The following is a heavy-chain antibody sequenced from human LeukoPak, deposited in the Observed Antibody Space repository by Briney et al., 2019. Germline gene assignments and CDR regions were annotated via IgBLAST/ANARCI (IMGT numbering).Heavy chain of an antibody. CDR2: IWYDGSNK. D-gene: IGHD6-13*01. CDR3: ARGGGIIAAAVVD. V-gene: IGHV3-33*01. Sequence: GRSLRLSCAASGFTFSSYGMHWVRQAPGKGLEWVAVIWYDGSNKYYADSVKGRFTISRDNSKNTLYLQMNSLRAEDTAVYYCARGGGIIAAAVVDWGQGTLVTVSS. J-gene: IGHJ4*02. CDR1: GFTFSSYG.